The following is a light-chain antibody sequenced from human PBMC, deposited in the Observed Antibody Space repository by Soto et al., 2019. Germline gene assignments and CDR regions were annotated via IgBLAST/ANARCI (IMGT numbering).Light chain of an antibody. J-gene: IGKJ1*01. CDR3: QQYGSSPRT. V-gene: IGKV3-20*01. CDR2: AAS. CDR1: QSISRN. Sequence: EIVMTQSPATLSVSPGERATLSCRATQSISRNLAWYQQKPGQAPRLLIYAASSRATGIPDRFSGSGSGTDFTLTISRLEPEDFAVYYCQQYGSSPRTFGQGTKVDIK.